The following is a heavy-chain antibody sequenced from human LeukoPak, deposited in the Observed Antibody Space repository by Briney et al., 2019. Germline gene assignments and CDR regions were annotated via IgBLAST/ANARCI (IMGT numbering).Heavy chain of an antibody. CDR1: GYTFTSYG. V-gene: IGHV1-18*01. J-gene: IGHJ4*02. CDR2: ISGYNDNT. CDR3: ARRWADYYDKPLVD. D-gene: IGHD3-22*01. Sequence: ASVKVSCKASGYTFTSYGISWVRQAPGQGLEWMGWISGYNDNTKYAQKFKDRVAMTTDTSTSTAYMELRSLRSDDTAVYYCARRWADYYDKPLVDWGQGTLVTVSS.